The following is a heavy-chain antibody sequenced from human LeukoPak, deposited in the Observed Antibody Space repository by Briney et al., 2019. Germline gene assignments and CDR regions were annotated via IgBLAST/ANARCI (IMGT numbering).Heavy chain of an antibody. V-gene: IGHV4-34*01. CDR2: INHSGST. CDR1: GGSFSGYY. D-gene: IGHD3-10*01. Sequence: SETLSLTCAVYGGSFSGYYWSWIRQPPGKGLEWIGEINHSGSTNYNPSLKSRVTISVDTSKNQFSLKLSSVTAADTAVYYCARVYGSGSYQHYFDYWGQGTLVTVSS. CDR3: ARVYGSGSYQHYFDY. J-gene: IGHJ4*02.